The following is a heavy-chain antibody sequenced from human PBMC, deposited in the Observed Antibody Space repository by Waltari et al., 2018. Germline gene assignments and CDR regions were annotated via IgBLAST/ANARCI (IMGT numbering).Heavy chain of an antibody. J-gene: IGHJ4*02. CDR3: SRQVLGYCTSAACRRLES. CDR2: VYHDGTT. CDR1: GYAVNSGFY. V-gene: IGHV4-38-2*01. Sequence: QVQLLESGPGLVKSSETLSLTCDVSGYAVNSGFYWGWIRQAPGEGLERVATVYHDGTTFYHPTLKSRLSVSMDTSKNQISLTLKSVTAADTAVYHCSRQVLGYCTSAACRRLESWGQGTLVTVSS. D-gene: IGHD2-2*03.